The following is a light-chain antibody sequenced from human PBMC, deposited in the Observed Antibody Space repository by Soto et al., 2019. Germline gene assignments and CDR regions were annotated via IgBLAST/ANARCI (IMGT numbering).Light chain of an antibody. CDR3: QQSYSTVT. Sequence: DIQMTQSPSSLSASVGDRVTITCRASQSISNYLNWYQQKPAKAPRLLIYAASSLQSGVPSRFTGSGSGTDFTLTITSLQREDFAIYYCQQSYSTVTFGPGTKVEIE. J-gene: IGKJ3*01. CDR1: QSISNY. V-gene: IGKV1-39*01. CDR2: AAS.